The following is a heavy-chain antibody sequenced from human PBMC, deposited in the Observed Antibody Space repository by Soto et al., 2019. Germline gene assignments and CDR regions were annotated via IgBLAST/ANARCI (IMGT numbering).Heavy chain of an antibody. CDR1: GDSMGSGDYY. Sequence: QVQLQESGPGLVKPSQTLSLTCTVSGDSMGSGDYYWAWIRQPPGKGLEWIGYIHYLGTTFYNPSLESRVNLSIATSKNHCSLRLTSVTAADTAVYYCSRGSTYYGFLTWGQGTLVTVSS. V-gene: IGHV4-30-4*01. D-gene: IGHD3-10*01. CDR2: IHYLGTT. CDR3: SRGSTYYGFLT. J-gene: IGHJ5*02.